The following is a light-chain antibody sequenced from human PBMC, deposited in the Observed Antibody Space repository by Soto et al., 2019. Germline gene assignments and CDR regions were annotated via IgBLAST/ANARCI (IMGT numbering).Light chain of an antibody. CDR3: QQYNDYSTWT. Sequence: DIQLTQSPSTLSASIGDRVTLTCRASQSISRWVAWYQQKPGKAPKVLIWDASSLQRGVPSRFSGCGSGTEFTLTISSLQPDDFATYYCQQYNDYSTWTFGQGTKVDIK. CDR2: DAS. J-gene: IGKJ1*01. V-gene: IGKV1-5*01. CDR1: QSISRW.